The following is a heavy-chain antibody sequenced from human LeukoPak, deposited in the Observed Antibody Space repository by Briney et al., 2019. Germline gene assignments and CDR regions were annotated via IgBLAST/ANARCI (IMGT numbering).Heavy chain of an antibody. Sequence: GGSLRPSCAASGFTFSNAWMSWVRQAPGKGLEWVGRIKSKADGGTTDYAAPVKGRFTISRDDSKNTLYLQINSLRTEDTAVYYSTTDPYSGNSFDYWGQGTLVTVSS. D-gene: IGHD1-26*01. CDR2: IKSKADGGTT. J-gene: IGHJ4*02. V-gene: IGHV3-15*01. CDR3: TTDPYSGNSFDY. CDR1: GFTFSNAW.